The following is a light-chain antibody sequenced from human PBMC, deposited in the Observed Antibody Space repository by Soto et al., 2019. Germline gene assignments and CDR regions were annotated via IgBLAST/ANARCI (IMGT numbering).Light chain of an antibody. Sequence: QSALTQPASVSGSPEQSITISCTGTSSDVGSYNLVSCYQQYPGKAPKLIIYEGSERPSGISNRFSGSKSGNTASLTISGLQAEDEADYYCSSYAGSSSFPYVFGTGTKVTVL. CDR3: SSYAGSSSFPYV. V-gene: IGLV2-23*03. CDR2: EGS. CDR1: SSDVGSYNL. J-gene: IGLJ1*01.